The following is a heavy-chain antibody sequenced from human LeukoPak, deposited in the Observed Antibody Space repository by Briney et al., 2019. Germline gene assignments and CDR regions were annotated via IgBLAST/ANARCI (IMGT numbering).Heavy chain of an antibody. CDR3: ARQRGGPSVFDY. D-gene: IGHD3-16*01. J-gene: IGHJ4*02. Sequence: PSETLSLTCTVSGGSISSSGYYWGWIRQPPGKGLEWIGTIYYSGSTYYNASLKSRVTISVDTSKNQFSLKLNSVTAADTAVYYCARQRGGPSVFDYWGQGTLVTVSS. CDR2: IYYSGST. CDR1: GGSISSSGYY. V-gene: IGHV4-39*01.